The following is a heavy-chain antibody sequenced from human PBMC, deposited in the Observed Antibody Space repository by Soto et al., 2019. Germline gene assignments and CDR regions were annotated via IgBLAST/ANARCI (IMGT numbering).Heavy chain of an antibody. J-gene: IGHJ3*02. CDR3: AREGLYGSSQDNSFDI. D-gene: IGHD6-19*01. V-gene: IGHV1-8*01. CDR2: MNPNSGNT. CDR1: GYTFNRHD. Sequence: QVQLVQSGAEVKRSGASVRISCKAAGYTFNRHDINWVRQATGQGPEWIGWMNPNSGNTGYAQKFQGRVTMSRDSSITSAYMDLSSLTSEDTAIYYCAREGLYGSSQDNSFDIWGQGTIVSGSS.